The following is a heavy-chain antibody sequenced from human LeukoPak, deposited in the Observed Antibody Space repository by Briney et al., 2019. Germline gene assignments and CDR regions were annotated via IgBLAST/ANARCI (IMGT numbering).Heavy chain of an antibody. CDR2: INPNSGGT. D-gene: IGHD3-22*01. CDR3: ARDRYYYDSSGYLFN. J-gene: IGHJ4*02. Sequence: GASVKVSCKASGYTFTGYYMHWVRQAPGQGLEWMGWINPNSGGTNYAQKFQGRVTMTRDTPISTAYMELSRLRSDDTAVYYCARDRYYYDSSGYLFNWGQGTLVTVSS. V-gene: IGHV1-2*02. CDR1: GYTFTGYY.